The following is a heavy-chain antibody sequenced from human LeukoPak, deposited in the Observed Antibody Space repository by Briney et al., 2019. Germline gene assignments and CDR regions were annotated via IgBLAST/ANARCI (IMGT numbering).Heavy chain of an antibody. CDR3: ARDMGIAAAGTFSDY. Sequence: ASVKVSCKASGYTFTSYDINWVRQATGRGLEWMGWMNPNSGGTNYAQKFQGRVTMTRDTSISTAYMELRSLRSDDTAVYYCARDMGIAAAGTFSDYWGQGTLVTVSS. CDR1: GYTFTSYD. V-gene: IGHV1-2*02. CDR2: MNPNSGGT. J-gene: IGHJ4*02. D-gene: IGHD6-13*01.